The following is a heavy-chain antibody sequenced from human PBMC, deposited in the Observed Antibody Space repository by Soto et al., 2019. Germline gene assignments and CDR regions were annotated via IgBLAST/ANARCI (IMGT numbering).Heavy chain of an antibody. J-gene: IGHJ4*02. Sequence: PSETLSLTCTVSGGSISSSSYYWGWIRQPPGKGLEWIGSIYYSGSTYYNPSLKSRVTISVDTSKNQFSLKLSSVTAADTAVYYCALDVRGMMQQGPNWGQGTLVTVSS. CDR1: GGSISSSSYY. CDR2: IYYSGST. D-gene: IGHD3-16*01. V-gene: IGHV4-39*01. CDR3: ALDVRGMMQQGPN.